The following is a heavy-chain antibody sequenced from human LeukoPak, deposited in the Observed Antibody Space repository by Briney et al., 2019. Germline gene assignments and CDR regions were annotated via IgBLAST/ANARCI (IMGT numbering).Heavy chain of an antibody. V-gene: IGHV3-48*03. CDR3: ATIGGDYVSFDN. Sequence: GGSLRLSCAASGFIFSSYEMNWVRQAPGKGLEWISNIRTTAEGAKYAYYADSVKGRFTISRHNSKNTLYLQMNSLRGEDTAVYYRATIGGDYVSFDNWGQGTLVTVTS. J-gene: IGHJ4*02. D-gene: IGHD4-17*01. CDR1: GFIFSSYE. CDR2: IRTTAEGAKYA.